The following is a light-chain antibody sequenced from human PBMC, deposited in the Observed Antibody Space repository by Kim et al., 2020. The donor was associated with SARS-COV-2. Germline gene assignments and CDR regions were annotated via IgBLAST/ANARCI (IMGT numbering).Light chain of an antibody. CDR2: KTS. J-gene: IGKJ4*01. Sequence: SASLEDRVTITCRASQTIGNSLAWYQQKAEKAPKLLIYKTSSLESGVPSRFSGSGSETEFTLTISSLQPDDFATYYCQQYKSYSTFGGGTKVDIK. CDR1: QTIGNS. CDR3: QQYKSYST. V-gene: IGKV1-5*03.